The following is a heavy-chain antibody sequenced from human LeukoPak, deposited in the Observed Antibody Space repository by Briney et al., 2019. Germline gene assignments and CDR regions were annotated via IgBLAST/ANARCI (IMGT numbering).Heavy chain of an antibody. Sequence: SETLSLTCTVSGGSISSGGYYWSWIRQPPGKGLEWIGYIYYSGSTYYNPSLQSRVTISVDTSKTQFSLKLSSVTAADTAVYYCAREGSNQLLWRGTFDYWGQGTLITVSS. CDR1: GGSISSGGYY. D-gene: IGHD2-2*01. CDR2: IYYSGST. CDR3: AREGSNQLLWRGTFDY. V-gene: IGHV4-31*03. J-gene: IGHJ4*02.